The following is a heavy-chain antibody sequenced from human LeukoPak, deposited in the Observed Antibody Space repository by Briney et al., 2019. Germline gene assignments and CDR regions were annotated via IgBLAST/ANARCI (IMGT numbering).Heavy chain of an antibody. J-gene: IGHJ4*02. Sequence: GASVKVSCKASGYFFTSYGIIWVRQAPGQGLQWMGWISAHNGNTNYAQKPQGRVTMTTDTSTSTVYMELRSLRSDDTAVYYCARAQTTLLLDYWGQGTLVTVSS. CDR1: GYFFTSYG. V-gene: IGHV1-18*01. CDR3: ARAQTTLLLDY. D-gene: IGHD4-11*01. CDR2: ISAHNGNT.